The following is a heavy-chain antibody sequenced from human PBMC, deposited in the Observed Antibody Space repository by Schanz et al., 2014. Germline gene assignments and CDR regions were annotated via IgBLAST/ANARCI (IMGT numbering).Heavy chain of an antibody. CDR2: ISSSGSTI. V-gene: IGHV3-48*04. CDR1: GITLSGYG. J-gene: IGHJ3*02. D-gene: IGHD3-10*01. CDR3: ARGIIAMVGGGDVGAFDI. Sequence: VQLVESGGGVVQPGRSLRLSCAASGITLSGYGLPWVRQAPGKGLEWVSYISSSGSTIYYADSVKGRFTISRDNTKNSLYLQKNSMRAEDAAVYYGARGIIAMVGGGDVGAFDIWGQGTMVTVSS.